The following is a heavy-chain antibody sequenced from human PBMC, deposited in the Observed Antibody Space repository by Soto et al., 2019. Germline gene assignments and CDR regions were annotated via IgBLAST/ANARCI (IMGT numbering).Heavy chain of an antibody. CDR3: AKVVAYGEKYSYYYYGMDV. CDR1: GFTFSSYA. Sequence: EVQLLESGGGLVQPGGSLRLSCAASGFTFSSYAMSWVRQAPGKGLEWVSAISGSGGSTYYADSVKGRFTISRDNSKNTLYLQMNSLRAENTAVYYCAKVVAYGEKYSYYYYGMDVWGQGTTVTVSS. V-gene: IGHV3-23*01. J-gene: IGHJ6*02. D-gene: IGHD4-17*01. CDR2: ISGSGGST.